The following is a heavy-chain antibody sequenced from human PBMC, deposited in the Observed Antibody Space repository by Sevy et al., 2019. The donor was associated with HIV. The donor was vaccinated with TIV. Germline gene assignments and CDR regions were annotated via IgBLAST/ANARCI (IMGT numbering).Heavy chain of an antibody. CDR2: IIPIFGTA. D-gene: IGHD3-22*01. J-gene: IGHJ3*02. CDR3: ARGAYYDSSGLIGAFDI. Sequence: ASVKVSCKASGGTFSSYAISWVRQAPGQGLEWMGGIIPIFGTANYAQKFKGRVTITADKSTSTAYMELSSLRSEDTAVYYCARGAYYDSSGLIGAFDIWGQGTMVTVSS. V-gene: IGHV1-69*06. CDR1: GGTFSSYA.